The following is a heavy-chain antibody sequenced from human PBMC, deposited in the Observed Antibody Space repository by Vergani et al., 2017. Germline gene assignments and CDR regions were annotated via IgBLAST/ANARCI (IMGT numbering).Heavy chain of an antibody. D-gene: IGHD3-3*01. CDR1: GFTFSSYA. V-gene: IGHV3-23*01. Sequence: EVQLLESGGGLVQPGGSLRLSCAASGFTFSSYAMSWVRQAPGKGLEWVSAISGSGGSTYYADSVKGRFTISRDNSNNTLYLQMNSLRAEDTAVYYCAKDQTYYDFWSGYKSKGFDYWGQGTLVTVSS. CDR2: ISGSGGST. CDR3: AKDQTYYDFWSGYKSKGFDY. J-gene: IGHJ4*02.